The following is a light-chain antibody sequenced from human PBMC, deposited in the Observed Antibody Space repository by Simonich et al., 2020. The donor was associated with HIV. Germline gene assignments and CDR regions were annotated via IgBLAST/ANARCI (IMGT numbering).Light chain of an antibody. J-gene: IGKJ2*01. CDR2: KAS. V-gene: IGKV1-5*03. Sequence: DIQMTQSPSTLSTSVGERVTIPCRASQTISNWLAWYQQKPGKAPKLLIYKASTLKSGVPSRFSGSGSGTEFTLTISSLQPDDFATYYCQQFNSYSYTFGQGTKLEIK. CDR1: QTISNW. CDR3: QQFNSYSYT.